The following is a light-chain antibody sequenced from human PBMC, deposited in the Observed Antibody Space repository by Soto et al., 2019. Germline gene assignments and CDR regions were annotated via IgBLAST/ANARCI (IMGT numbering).Light chain of an antibody. CDR1: QSVSSSY. Sequence: EIVLTQSPGTLSLSPGERATLSCSASQSVSSSYLAWYQQKPGQAPRLLIYGASSRATGIPDRFSGSGSGTDFTLTISRLEPEDFAVSYCQQYGSSPRYPFGQGTKLEIK. CDR3: QQYGSSPRYP. J-gene: IGKJ2*01. CDR2: GAS. V-gene: IGKV3-20*01.